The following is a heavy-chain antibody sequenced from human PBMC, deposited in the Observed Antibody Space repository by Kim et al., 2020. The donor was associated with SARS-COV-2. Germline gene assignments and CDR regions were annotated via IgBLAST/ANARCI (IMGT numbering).Heavy chain of an antibody. Sequence: SETLSLTCTVSGGSISSSSYYWGWIRQPPGKGLEWIGSIYYSGSTYYNPSLKSRVTISVDTSKNQFSLKLSPVTAADTAVYYCARLPRGYYFDYWGQGTLVTVSS. CDR2: IYYSGST. CDR1: GGSISSSSYY. J-gene: IGHJ4*02. V-gene: IGHV4-39*01. CDR3: ARLPRGYYFDY. D-gene: IGHD3-10*01.